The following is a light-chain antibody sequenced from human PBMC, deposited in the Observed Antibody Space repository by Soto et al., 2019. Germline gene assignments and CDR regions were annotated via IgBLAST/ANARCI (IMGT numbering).Light chain of an antibody. CDR1: QSINSW. CDR2: KAS. J-gene: IGKJ2*01. Sequence: DIQMTHSPSTLSASVGDRVTITCRASQSINSWLAWYQQKPGKAPKLLIYKASSLQSGVPSRFSGSGSGTEFTLTISSLQPDDFATYYCQQYTTYPYTFGQGTKVDIK. V-gene: IGKV1-5*03. CDR3: QQYTTYPYT.